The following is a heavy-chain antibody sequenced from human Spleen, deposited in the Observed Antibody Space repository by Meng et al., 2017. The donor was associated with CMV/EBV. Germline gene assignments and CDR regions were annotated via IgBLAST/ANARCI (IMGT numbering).Heavy chain of an antibody. CDR3: AGVVPAAIRGYYYYGMDV. Sequence: ASVKVSCKASGYTFTGYYIHWVRQAPGQGLEWMGWINPNSGGTNYAQKFQGRVTMTRDTSISTAYMELSRLRSDDTAVYYCAGVVPAAIRGYYYYGMDVWGQGTTVTVSS. D-gene: IGHD2-2*02. CDR2: INPNSGGT. CDR1: GYTFTGYY. J-gene: IGHJ6*02. V-gene: IGHV1-2*02.